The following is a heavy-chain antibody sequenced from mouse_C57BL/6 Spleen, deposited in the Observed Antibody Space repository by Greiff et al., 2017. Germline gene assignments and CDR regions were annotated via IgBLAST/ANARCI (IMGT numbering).Heavy chain of an antibody. CDR2: IRSKSNNYAT. CDR1: GYSFNTYA. Sequence: EVKLVESGGGLVQPKGSLKLSCAASGYSFNTYAMTWVRQAPGKGLEWVARIRSKSNNYATYYADSVRDRFTISRDDSESMLYLQVNNVKSGDTAMYYCVRQNGYPDYWGQGTSVTVSS. D-gene: IGHD2-2*01. CDR3: VRQNGYPDY. V-gene: IGHV10-1*01. J-gene: IGHJ4*01.